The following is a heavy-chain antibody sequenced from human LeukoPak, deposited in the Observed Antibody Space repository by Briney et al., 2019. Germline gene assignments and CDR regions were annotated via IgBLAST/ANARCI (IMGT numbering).Heavy chain of an antibody. D-gene: IGHD1-26*01. CDR2: ISGSGGST. CDR3: AKDRLGAMMYFDF. J-gene: IGHJ4*02. V-gene: IGHV3-23*01. Sequence: GGSLRLSCEASGFTFSTYGMSWVRQAPGKGLEWVSAISGSGGSTYYADSVKGRVTISRDNSKNTLYLQVNSLRVEDTAVYYCAKDRLGAMMYFDFWGQGTLVTVSS. CDR1: GFTFSTYG.